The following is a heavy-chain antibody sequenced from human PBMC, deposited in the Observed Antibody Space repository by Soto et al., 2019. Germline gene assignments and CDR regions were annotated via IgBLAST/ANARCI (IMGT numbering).Heavy chain of an antibody. V-gene: IGHV3-23*01. CDR2: VTSSASST. J-gene: IGHJ3*01. CDR3: AKGGAVLLDPFDV. Sequence: GQLLESGGGMVQPGGSLRLSCAASGFTFSSFAMNWVRLPRGRGLEWVAAVTSSASSTHYADSVKGRFTISRDNSKNTLYLQMNSLRADDTAVYYCAKGGAVLLDPFDVWGQGTMVTVSS. D-gene: IGHD1-26*01. CDR1: GFTFSSFA.